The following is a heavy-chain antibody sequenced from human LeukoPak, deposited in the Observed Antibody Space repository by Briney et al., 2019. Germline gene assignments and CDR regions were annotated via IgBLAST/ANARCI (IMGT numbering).Heavy chain of an antibody. CDR2: IAPVLGTP. V-gene: IGHV1-69*05. CDR3: ASRYTTSRHFDWDVDY. D-gene: IGHD3-9*01. CDR1: RDTPSKYA. J-gene: IGHJ4*02. Sequence: SLKLSCEASRDTPSKYATTSVRQDPGQGLECTRGIAPVLGTPISAQKFQGRVTIPTDEPRTTACMELSSLRSEDTALYYCASRYTTSRHFDWDVDYWGQGTLLTVSS.